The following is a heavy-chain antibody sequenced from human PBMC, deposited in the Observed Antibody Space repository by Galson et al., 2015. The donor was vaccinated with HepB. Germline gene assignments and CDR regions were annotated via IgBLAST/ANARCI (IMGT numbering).Heavy chain of an antibody. V-gene: IGHV3-74*01. J-gene: IGHJ6*02. CDR3: AREWGVVVPAAIAAWVYYYGMDV. Sequence: SLRLSCAASGFTFSSYWMHWVRQAPGKGLVWVSRINSDGSSTSYADSVKGRFTISRDNAKNTLYLQMNSLRAEDTAVYYCAREWGVVVPAAIAAWVYYYGMDVWGQGTTVTVPS. CDR1: GFTFSSYW. D-gene: IGHD2-2*01. CDR2: INSDGSST.